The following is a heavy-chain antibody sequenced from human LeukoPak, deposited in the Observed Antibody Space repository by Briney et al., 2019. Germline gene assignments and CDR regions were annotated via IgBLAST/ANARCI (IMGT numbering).Heavy chain of an antibody. CDR1: GGSFSGYY. D-gene: IGHD6-6*01. V-gene: IGHV4-34*01. Sequence: SETLSLTCAVYGGSFSGYYWSWIRQPPGKGLEWIGEINHSGSTNYNPSLKSRVTISVDTSKNQFSLKLSSVTAADTAVYYCARINGGLIAARGSYYYYYMDVWGKGTTVTVSS. CDR2: INHSGST. J-gene: IGHJ6*03. CDR3: ARINGGLIAARGSYYYYYMDV.